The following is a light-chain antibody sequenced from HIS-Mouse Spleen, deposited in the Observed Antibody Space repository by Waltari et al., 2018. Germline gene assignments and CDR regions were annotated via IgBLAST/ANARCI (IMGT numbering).Light chain of an antibody. CDR1: SSDVCGYNY. V-gene: IGLV2-11*01. CDR2: DVS. CDR3: CSYAGSYTHVV. Sequence: QSALPQPRSVSGSPGQSVTISCTGTSSDVCGYNYVSWYQQHPGKAPKLMIYDVSKRPSGVPDRFSGSKSGNTASLTISGLQAEDEADYYCCSYAGSYTHVVFGGGTKLTVL. J-gene: IGLJ2*01.